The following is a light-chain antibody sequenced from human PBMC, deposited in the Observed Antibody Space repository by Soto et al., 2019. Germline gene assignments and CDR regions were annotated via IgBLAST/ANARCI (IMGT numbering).Light chain of an antibody. CDR3: QHYGSSPGT. CDR1: QSINSRY. J-gene: IGKJ5*01. CDR2: GAS. Sequence: EIVLTQSPGTLSLSPGERATLSCRASQSINSRYLAWYQQKPGQAPRLIIYGASSRATGIPDRFSGSGSGTDFTLTISRLEPEDFAVYYCQHYGSSPGTFGQRTRLEIK. V-gene: IGKV3-20*01.